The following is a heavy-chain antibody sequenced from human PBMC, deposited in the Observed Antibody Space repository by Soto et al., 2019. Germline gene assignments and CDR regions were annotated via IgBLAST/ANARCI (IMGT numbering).Heavy chain of an antibody. Sequence: QVQLQESGPGLVKPSGTLSLTCTVSGGSTSSSNWWSWVRQPPGKGLEWIGEIYHSGSTNYNPSLPSRVTISVDKSETQFSLKMTSVTAADTAVYYCARSPSSSWYGGGAFDIWGQGTMVTVSS. V-gene: IGHV4-4*02. CDR3: ARSPSSSWYGGGAFDI. D-gene: IGHD6-13*01. CDR1: GGSTSSSNW. J-gene: IGHJ3*02. CDR2: IYHSGST.